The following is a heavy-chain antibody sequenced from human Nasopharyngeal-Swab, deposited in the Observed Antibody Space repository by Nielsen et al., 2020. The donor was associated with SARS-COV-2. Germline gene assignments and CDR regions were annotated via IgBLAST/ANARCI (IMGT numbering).Heavy chain of an antibody. Sequence: GESLKISCAASGFTFSSYWMHWVRQAPGKGPVWVSRINSDGSSTSYADSVKGRFTISRDNAKNTLYLQMNSLRAEDTAVYYCARDFSYGSGSGWFDPWGQGTLVTVSS. D-gene: IGHD3-10*01. CDR1: GFTFSSYW. CDR3: ARDFSYGSGSGWFDP. CDR2: INSDGSST. J-gene: IGHJ5*02. V-gene: IGHV3-74*01.